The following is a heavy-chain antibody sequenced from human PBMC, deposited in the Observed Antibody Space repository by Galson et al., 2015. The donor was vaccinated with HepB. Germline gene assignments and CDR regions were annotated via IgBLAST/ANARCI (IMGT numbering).Heavy chain of an antibody. CDR2: ISAYNGNT. Sequence: SVKVSCKASGSTLPSYGISWLRLSHQQGLEWMGWISAYNGNTNYAQKLQGRVTMTKDTSTSPAYMELRSLRSDDTAVYYCARELGYGSGSGRHWFDPWGQGTLVTVSS. CDR1: GSTLPSYG. CDR3: ARELGYGSGSGRHWFDP. V-gene: IGHV1-18*01. D-gene: IGHD3-10*01. J-gene: IGHJ5*02.